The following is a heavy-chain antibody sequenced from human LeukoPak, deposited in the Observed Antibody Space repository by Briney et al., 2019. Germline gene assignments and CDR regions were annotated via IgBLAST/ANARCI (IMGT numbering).Heavy chain of an antibody. V-gene: IGHV4-4*09. J-gene: IGHJ6*03. Sequence: SETLTLTCSVSGGSISGYYWSWIRQPPGKGLEWIGYIYTSGSTNYNPSLKSRVAISVDTSKNQLSLKLRSETAADTAVFYCARHPHYYYYMDVWGKGTTVTVSS. CDR1: GGSISGYY. CDR2: IYTSGST. CDR3: ARHPHYYYYMDV.